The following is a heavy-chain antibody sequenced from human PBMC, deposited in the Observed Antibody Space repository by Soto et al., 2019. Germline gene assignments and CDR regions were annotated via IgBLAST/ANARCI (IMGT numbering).Heavy chain of an antibody. CDR3: ARDFKESQYYYYCMDV. Sequence: EVQLVESGGGLVKPGGSLRLSCVVSGFTFSSYSMNWVRQAPGKGLEWVSSISSRSIYTYYADSVKGRFTISRDNAKNSVYLQMNSLRAEDTAVYYCARDFKESQYYYYCMDVWGKGTTVTVSS. D-gene: IGHD3-10*01. J-gene: IGHJ6*03. CDR2: ISSRSIYT. CDR1: GFTFSSYS. V-gene: IGHV3-21*06.